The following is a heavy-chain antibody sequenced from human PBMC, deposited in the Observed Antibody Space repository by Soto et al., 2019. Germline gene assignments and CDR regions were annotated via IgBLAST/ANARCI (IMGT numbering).Heavy chain of an antibody. V-gene: IGHV3-23*01. CDR3: AICFPGYGYGYFYFDF. J-gene: IGHJ4*02. Sequence: PGGSLRLSCAASGFTFSSYAMSWVRQAPGKGLEWVSAISGSGGSTYYADSVKGRFTISRDNSKNTLYLQMNSLRAEDTAVYYCAICFPGYGYGYFYFDFWGQGTLVTVSS. CDR2: ISGSGGST. D-gene: IGHD5-18*01. CDR1: GFTFSSYA.